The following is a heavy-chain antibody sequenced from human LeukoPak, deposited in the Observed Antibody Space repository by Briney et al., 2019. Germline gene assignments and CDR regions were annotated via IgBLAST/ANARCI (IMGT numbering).Heavy chain of an antibody. D-gene: IGHD6-19*01. J-gene: IGHJ4*02. CDR1: GFTFDDYA. CDR3: ARDRSGSRGWSRVYYFDY. Sequence: PGGSLRLSCAASGFTFDDYAMHWVRQAPGKGLEWVSVISWISGSIGYADSVKGRFTISRDNAKNSLYLQMNSLRAEDTAVYYCARDRSGSRGWSRVYYFDYSGQGTLVTVSS. V-gene: IGHV3-9*01. CDR2: ISWISGSI.